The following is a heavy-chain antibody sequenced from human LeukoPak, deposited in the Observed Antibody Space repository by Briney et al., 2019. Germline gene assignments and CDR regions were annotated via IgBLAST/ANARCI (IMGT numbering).Heavy chain of an antibody. CDR2: IYHSGST. CDR3: ARVRAARYSGYPFDY. V-gene: IGHV4-30-2*01. CDR1: GGSISSGGYS. J-gene: IGHJ4*02. D-gene: IGHD5-12*01. Sequence: SETLSLTCAVSGGSISSGGYSWSWIRQPPGKGLEWIGYIYHSGSTYYNPSLKSRVTISVDRSKNQFSLKLSSVTAADTAVYYCARVRAARYSGYPFDYWGQGTLVTVSS.